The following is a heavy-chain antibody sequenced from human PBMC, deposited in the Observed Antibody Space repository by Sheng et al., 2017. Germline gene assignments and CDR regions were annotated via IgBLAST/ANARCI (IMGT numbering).Heavy chain of an antibody. CDR1: GGTFSSYA. J-gene: IGHJ6*02. CDR2: IIPIFGTA. V-gene: IGHV1-69*13. CDR3: AREWGRYYGSGSYSYGMDV. D-gene: IGHD3-10*01. Sequence: QVQLVQSGAEVKKPGSSVKVSCKASGGTFSSYAISWVRQAPGQGLEWMGGIIPIFGTANYAQKFQGRVTITADESTSTAYMELSSLRSEDTAVYYCAREWGRYYGSGSYSYGMDVWGQGTTVTVSS.